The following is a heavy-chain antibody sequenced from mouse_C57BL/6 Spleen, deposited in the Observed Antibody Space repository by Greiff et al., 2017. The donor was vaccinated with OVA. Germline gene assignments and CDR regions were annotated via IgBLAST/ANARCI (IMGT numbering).Heavy chain of an antibody. CDR2: ISYDGSN. Sequence: EVQLQESGPGLVKPSQSLSLTCSVTGYSITSGYYWNWIRQFPGNKLEWMGYISYDGSNNYNPSLKNRISITRDTSKNQFFLKLNSVTTEDTATYYCARDDDSHWYFDVWGTGTTVTVSS. CDR3: ARDDDSHWYFDV. J-gene: IGHJ1*03. D-gene: IGHD2-4*01. CDR1: GYSITSGYY. V-gene: IGHV3-6*01.